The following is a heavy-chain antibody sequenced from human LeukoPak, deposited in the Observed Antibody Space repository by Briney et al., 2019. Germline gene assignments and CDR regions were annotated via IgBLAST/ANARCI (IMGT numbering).Heavy chain of an antibody. V-gene: IGHV3-30*18. CDR3: AKDLPQYDILTGYLH. CDR2: IPYDGSNK. D-gene: IGHD3-9*01. CDR1: GFTFSSYG. Sequence: PGRSLRLSCAASGFTFSSYGMHWVRQAPGKGLEWVAVIPYDGSNKYYADSVKGRFTISRDNSKNTLYLQMNSLRAEDTAVYYCAKDLPQYDILTGYLHWGQGTLVTVSS. J-gene: IGHJ1*01.